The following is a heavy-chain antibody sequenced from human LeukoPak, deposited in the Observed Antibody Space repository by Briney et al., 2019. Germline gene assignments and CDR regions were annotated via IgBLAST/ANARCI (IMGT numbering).Heavy chain of an antibody. CDR2: INPNSGGT. CDR3: ARAVATTYYFDY. CDR1: GYTFTGYY. V-gene: IGHV1-2*02. Sequence: ASAKVSCKASGYTFTGYYMHWVRQAPGQGLEWMGWINPNSGGTNYAQKFQGRVTMTRDTSISTAYMELSRLRSDGTAVYYCARAVATTYYFDYWGQGTLVTVSS. J-gene: IGHJ4*02. D-gene: IGHD5-12*01.